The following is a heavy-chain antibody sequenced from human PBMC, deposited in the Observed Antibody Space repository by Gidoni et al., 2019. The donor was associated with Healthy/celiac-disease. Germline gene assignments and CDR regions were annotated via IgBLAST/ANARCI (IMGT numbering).Heavy chain of an antibody. Sequence: QVQLVQSGAEVKKPGASVKVSCKASGYTFTGYAMHWVRQAPGQRLEWMGWINTGNGNTKYSQKFQGRVTITRDTSASTAYMELSSLRSEDTAVYYCARDLGYCSSTSCPDYWGQGTLVTVSS. CDR2: INTGNGNT. V-gene: IGHV1-3*04. J-gene: IGHJ4*02. CDR1: GYTFTGYA. CDR3: ARDLGYCSSTSCPDY. D-gene: IGHD2-2*01.